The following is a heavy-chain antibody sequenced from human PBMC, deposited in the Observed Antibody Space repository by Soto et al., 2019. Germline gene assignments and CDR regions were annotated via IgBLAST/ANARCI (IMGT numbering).Heavy chain of an antibody. J-gene: IGHJ4*02. Sequence: QVQVVESGGGVVQPGTSLRLSCAASGFTFGHFGMHWVRQAPGKGLEWVAVIWQDVKVKFYSESVEGRFSISRDNSKNTLYLQMNSLRVDDTAVSYRARDPGQDEAIDYWGQGTLVIVSS. CDR1: GFTFGHFG. V-gene: IGHV3-33*01. CDR2: IWQDVKVK. CDR3: ARDPGQDEAIDY.